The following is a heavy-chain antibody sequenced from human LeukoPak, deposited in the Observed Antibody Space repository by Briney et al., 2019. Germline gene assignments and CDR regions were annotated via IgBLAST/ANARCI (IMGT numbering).Heavy chain of an antibody. CDR3: ARHGSSGWYSPFDY. Sequence: SETLSLTCTVSGGSISSYYWSWLRQPPGKGLEWIGYIYYSGSTNYNPSLKSRVTISVDTSKNQFSLKLSSVTAADTAVYYCARHGSSGWYSPFDYWGQGTLITVSS. J-gene: IGHJ4*02. V-gene: IGHV4-59*08. CDR1: GGSISSYY. D-gene: IGHD6-19*01. CDR2: IYYSGST.